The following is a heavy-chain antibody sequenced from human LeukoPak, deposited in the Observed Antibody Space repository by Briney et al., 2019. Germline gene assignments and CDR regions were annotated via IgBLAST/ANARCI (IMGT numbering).Heavy chain of an antibody. CDR1: GFTFSSYA. V-gene: IGHV4-34*01. CDR2: INHSGST. D-gene: IGHD6-19*01. Sequence: GSLRLSCAASGFTFSSYAMSWIRQPPGKGLEWIGEINHSGSTNYNPSLKSRVTISVDTSKNQFSLKLSSVTAADTAVYYCARSVGWYRDHWYFDLWGRGTLVTVSS. J-gene: IGHJ2*01. CDR3: ARSVGWYRDHWYFDL.